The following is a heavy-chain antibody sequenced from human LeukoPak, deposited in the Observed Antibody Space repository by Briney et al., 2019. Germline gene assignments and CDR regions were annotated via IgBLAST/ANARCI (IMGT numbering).Heavy chain of an antibody. CDR3: ARDSTQRAFDI. CDR1: GGSISSGSYY. D-gene: IGHD6-25*01. CDR2: IYTSGST. J-gene: IGHJ3*02. V-gene: IGHV4-61*02. Sequence: KPSQTLSLTCTVSGGSISSGSYYWSWIRQPAGKGLEWIGRIYTSGSTNYNPSLKSRVTISVDTSKNQFSLKLSSVTAADTAVYYCARDSTQRAFDIWGQGTMVTVSS.